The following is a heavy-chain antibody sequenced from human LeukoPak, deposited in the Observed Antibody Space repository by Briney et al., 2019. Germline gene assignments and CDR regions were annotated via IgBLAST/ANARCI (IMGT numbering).Heavy chain of an antibody. CDR3: VKDLREYSTTWFSFDY. Sequence: NPGGSLRLSCAASGFSISTYGMHWVRQTAGKGLEWLAFISYDGNNKLYVDSVKGRFTISRDNSKNTAYLQINSLRAEDTAVYYCVKDLREYSTTWFSFDYWGQGTRVTVSS. V-gene: IGHV3-30*18. D-gene: IGHD2/OR15-2a*01. J-gene: IGHJ4*02. CDR2: ISYDGNNK. CDR1: GFSISTYG.